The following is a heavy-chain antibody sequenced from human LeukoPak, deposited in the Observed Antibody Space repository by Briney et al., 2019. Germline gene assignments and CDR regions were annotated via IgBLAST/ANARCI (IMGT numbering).Heavy chain of an antibody. Sequence: GGSLRLSCAASGFTFSSYAMSWVRQAPGKGLERVGRIKSKIGGATADYAAPVKDRFTISRDDSKNTLYLQMNSLKTEDTAVYYCATDRAWFDPWGQGTLVTVSS. D-gene: IGHD3-10*01. CDR3: ATDRAWFDP. CDR1: GFTFSSYA. J-gene: IGHJ5*02. CDR2: IKSKIGGATA. V-gene: IGHV3-15*01.